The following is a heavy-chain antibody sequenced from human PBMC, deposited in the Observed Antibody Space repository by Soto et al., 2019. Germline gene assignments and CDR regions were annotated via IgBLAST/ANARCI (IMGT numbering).Heavy chain of an antibody. J-gene: IGHJ1*01. CDR1: GFDSSYYW. D-gene: IGHD1-1*01. CDR2: IDPDGTTT. Sequence: GGSLRLSCALSGFDSSYYWIQWFRQSPGKGLEWVSRIDPDGTTTNYADSVKGRFSVSRDNAKKTIYLQMNSLTANDTALYYCARGPRPSSAGTGAYWGQGTLVTVSS. V-gene: IGHV3-74*01. CDR3: ARGPRPSSAGTGAY.